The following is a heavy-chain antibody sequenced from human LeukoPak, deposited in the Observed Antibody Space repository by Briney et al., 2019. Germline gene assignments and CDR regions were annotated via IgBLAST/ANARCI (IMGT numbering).Heavy chain of an antibody. J-gene: IGHJ4*02. V-gene: IGHV3-21*01. CDR2: ISSSSSYI. CDR1: GFTFSSYA. Sequence: PGGSLRLSCAASGFTFSSYAMSWVRQAPGKGLEWVSSISSSSSYIYYADSVKGRFTISRDNAKNSLYLQMNSLRAEDTALYYCAREQSYSEEIVVVNPPFDYWGQGTLVTVSS. D-gene: IGHD2-21*01. CDR3: AREQSYSEEIVVVNPPFDY.